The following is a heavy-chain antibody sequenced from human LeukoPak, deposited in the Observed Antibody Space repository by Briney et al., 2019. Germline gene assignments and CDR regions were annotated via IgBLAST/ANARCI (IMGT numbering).Heavy chain of an antibody. D-gene: IGHD1-7*01. CDR3: ARGRSGTKVFRLVFFDY. V-gene: IGHV4-39*07. CDR2: IYYSGST. J-gene: IGHJ4*02. Sequence: SETLSLTCTVSGGSISSSSYYWGWIRQPPGKGLEWIGSIYYSGSTYYNPSLKSRVTISVDTSKNQFSLKLSSVTAADTAVYYCARGRSGTKVFRLVFFDYWGQGTLVTVSS. CDR1: GGSISSSSYY.